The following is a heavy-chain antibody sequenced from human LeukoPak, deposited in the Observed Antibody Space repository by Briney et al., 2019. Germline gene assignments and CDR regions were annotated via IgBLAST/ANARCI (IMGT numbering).Heavy chain of an antibody. CDR2: ISYDGSNK. V-gene: IGHV3-30*04. CDR3: ARDRVPYGGNSVSY. J-gene: IGHJ4*02. Sequence: GGSLRLSCAASGFTFSSYAMHWVRQAPGKGLEWVAVISYDGSNKYYADSVKGRFTISRDNSKNTLYLQMNSLRAEDTAVYYCARDRVPYGGNSVSYWGQGTLVTVSS. D-gene: IGHD4-23*01. CDR1: GFTFSSYA.